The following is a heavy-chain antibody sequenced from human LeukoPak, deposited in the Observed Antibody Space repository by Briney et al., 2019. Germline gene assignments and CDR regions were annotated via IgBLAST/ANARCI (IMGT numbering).Heavy chain of an antibody. CDR3: ARPRIAAAGSGVYYFDY. V-gene: IGHV5-51*01. CDR2: IYPGDSDT. J-gene: IGHJ4*02. CDR1: GYSFTSYW. Sequence: GESLKISCKGSGYSFTSYWIAWVRQVPGKGLEWMGIIYPGDSDTRYSPSFQGQVTISADKSISTAYLQWSSLKASDTAMYYCARPRIAAAGSGVYYFDYWGQGTLVTVSS. D-gene: IGHD6-13*01.